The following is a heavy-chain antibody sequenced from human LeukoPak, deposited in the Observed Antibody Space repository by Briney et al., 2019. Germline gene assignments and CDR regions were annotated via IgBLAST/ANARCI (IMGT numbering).Heavy chain of an antibody. CDR1: GGSFSDYC. V-gene: IGHV4-34*12. D-gene: IGHD5-12*01. J-gene: IGHJ3*02. CDR2: ILHNGST. CDR3: ARDVFVASDAFDI. Sequence: SETLSLTCAVYGGSFSDYCWSWIRQTPGKGLEWVGEILHNGSTDYNPSLKSRVTISIDVSKNQFSLKLRSLTAADTAMYYCARDVFVASDAFDIWGPGTMVSVSS.